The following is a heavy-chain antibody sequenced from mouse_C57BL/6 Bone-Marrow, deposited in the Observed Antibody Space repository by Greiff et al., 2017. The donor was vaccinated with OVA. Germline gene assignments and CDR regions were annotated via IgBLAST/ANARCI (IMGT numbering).Heavy chain of an antibody. J-gene: IGHJ4*01. D-gene: IGHD2-4*01. CDR2: IWSGGST. V-gene: IGHV2-2*01. CDR3: AGVGDYDGYYAMDY. Sequence: VQLQQSGPGLVQPSQSLSITCTVSGFSLTSYGVHWVRQSPGKGLEWLGVIWSGGSTDYNAAFISRLSISKDNSKSQVFFKMNSLQADDTAIYYCAGVGDYDGYYAMDYWGQGTSVTVSS. CDR1: GFSLTSYG.